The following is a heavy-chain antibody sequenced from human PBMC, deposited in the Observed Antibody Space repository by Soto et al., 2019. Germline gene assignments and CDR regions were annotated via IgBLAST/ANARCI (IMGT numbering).Heavy chain of an antibody. V-gene: IGHV3-23*01. CDR2: ISVSDAFI. J-gene: IGHJ4*02. CDR3: TRETVAGITGLDY. Sequence: EVQLLESGGDLVQPGGSLRLSCAASGFNVGAFAVNWVRQAPGKGLEWVSGISVSDAFIYYADSVRGRFSISRDASENILSLQVNSLRVDDTALYYCTRETVAGITGLDYWGPGTLVTVSS. D-gene: IGHD1-20*01. CDR1: GFNVGAFA.